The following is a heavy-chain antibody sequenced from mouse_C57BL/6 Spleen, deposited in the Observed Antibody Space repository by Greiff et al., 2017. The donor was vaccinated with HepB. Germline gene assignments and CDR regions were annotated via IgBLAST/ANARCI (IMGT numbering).Heavy chain of an antibody. CDR1: GFTFSSYA. V-gene: IGHV5-4*01. D-gene: IGHD3-3*01. Sequence: VQLKESGGGLVKPGGSLKLSCAASGFTFSSYAMSWVRQTPEKRLEWVATISDGGSYTYYPDNVKGRFTISRDNAKNNLYLQMSHLKSEDTAMYYCARDSGTDWGQGTTLTVSS. J-gene: IGHJ2*01. CDR3: ARDSGTD. CDR2: ISDGGSYT.